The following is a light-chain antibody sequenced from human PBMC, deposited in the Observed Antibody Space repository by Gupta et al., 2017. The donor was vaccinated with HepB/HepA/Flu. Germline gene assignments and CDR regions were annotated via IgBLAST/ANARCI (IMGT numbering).Light chain of an antibody. Sequence: QSVLTQPPSVSAAPGQKLTICCSGSRSNIWNNYVSWYQQLPVTAPKLRIYEINKRPSGIPDRCAGSKSGTSATLGSTGLHTGEEADYYCGTWYSSRIGGLFGGGTKLTVL. J-gene: IGLJ3*02. CDR2: EIN. V-gene: IGLV1-51*02. CDR1: RSNIWNNY. CDR3: GTWYSSRIGGL.